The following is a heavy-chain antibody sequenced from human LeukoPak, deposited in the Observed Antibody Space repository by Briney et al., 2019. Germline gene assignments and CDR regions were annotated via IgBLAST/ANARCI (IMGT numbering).Heavy chain of an antibody. CDR3: ARTWLVRGWFDP. CDR1: GESFCGYY. V-gene: IGHV4-34*01. Sequence: SETLSLTCAVYGESFCGYYWSWIRQPPGKGLEWIGEINHSGSTNYNPSLKSRVTISLDTSKNHFSLKLSSVTAADTAVYYCARTWLVRGWFDPWGQGTLVTVSS. D-gene: IGHD6-19*01. CDR2: INHSGST. J-gene: IGHJ5*02.